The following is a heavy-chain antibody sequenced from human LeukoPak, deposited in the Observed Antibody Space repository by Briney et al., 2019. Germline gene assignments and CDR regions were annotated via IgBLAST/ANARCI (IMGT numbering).Heavy chain of an antibody. D-gene: IGHD1-26*01. J-gene: IGHJ4*02. Sequence: GGSLRLSCVVSGFTFEKYWMVWLRQPPGKGLEWIANIKEDGSEKNYVDSVKGRFTIPRDNVKNSLYLQMDSLRGEDTAIYYCARDPRGGTKWNYFDDWGQGSLVTVSS. CDR2: IKEDGSEK. V-gene: IGHV3-7*01. CDR1: GFTFEKYW. CDR3: ARDPRGGTKWNYFDD.